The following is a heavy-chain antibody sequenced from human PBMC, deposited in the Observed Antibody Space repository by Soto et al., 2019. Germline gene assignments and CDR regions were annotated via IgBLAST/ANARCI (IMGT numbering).Heavy chain of an antibody. D-gene: IGHD3-22*01. CDR1: GGTFSSYA. J-gene: IGHJ4*02. CDR2: IIPIFGTA. Sequence: SVKVSCKASGGTFSSYAISWVRQAPGQGLEWMGGIIPIFGTANYAQKFQGRVTITADESTSTAYMELSSLRSEDTAVYYCARDTPTYYYDSSGYFDYWGQGTLVTVSS. V-gene: IGHV1-69*13. CDR3: ARDTPTYYYDSSGYFDY.